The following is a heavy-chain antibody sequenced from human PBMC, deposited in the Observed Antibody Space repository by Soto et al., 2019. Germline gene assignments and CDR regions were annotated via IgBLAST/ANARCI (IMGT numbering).Heavy chain of an antibody. CDR3: ARGLAFDF. CDR2: ISSSGSTT. Sequence: QVQLVESGGDLVKPGGSLRLSCAASGFTFSEYYMSWSRQAPGKGLEWISYISSSGSTTYYADSVKGRFTISRDNARNSLYLQMNSLRAEDTAVYYCARGLAFDFWGQGTLVTVSS. D-gene: IGHD6-19*01. CDR1: GFTFSEYY. V-gene: IGHV3-11*01. J-gene: IGHJ4*02.